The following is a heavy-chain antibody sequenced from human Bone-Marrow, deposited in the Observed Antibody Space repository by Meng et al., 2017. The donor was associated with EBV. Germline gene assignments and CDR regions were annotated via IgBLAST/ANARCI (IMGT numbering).Heavy chain of an antibody. D-gene: IGHD3-16*01. Sequence: QVQLVQSGAEVKKPGASLKCSGKASGYTFTGYYIHWVRQAPGQGLEWMGWINTKTGKPTYAPGFTGRFVFSLDTSDSTTYLQISSLKTEDSAVYYCARDGGRRLDYWGQGTLVTVSS. V-gene: IGHV7-4-1*02. CDR2: INTKTGKP. CDR1: GYTFTGYY. J-gene: IGHJ4*02. CDR3: ARDGGRRLDY.